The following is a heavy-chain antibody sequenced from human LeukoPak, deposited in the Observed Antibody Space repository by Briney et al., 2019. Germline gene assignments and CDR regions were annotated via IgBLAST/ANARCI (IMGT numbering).Heavy chain of an antibody. CDR3: ARAQGGDCYWCDGVEYYFDY. D-gene: IGHD2-21*02. V-gene: IGHV4-4*09. CDR1: GGSISSYY. J-gene: IGHJ4*02. Sequence: SETLSLTCTVSGGSISSYYWSWIRQPPGKGLEWIGYIYTSGSTNYNPSLKSRVTISVDTSKNQFSLKLSSVTAADTAVYYCARAQGGDCYWCDGVEYYFDYWGQGTLVTVSS. CDR2: IYTSGST.